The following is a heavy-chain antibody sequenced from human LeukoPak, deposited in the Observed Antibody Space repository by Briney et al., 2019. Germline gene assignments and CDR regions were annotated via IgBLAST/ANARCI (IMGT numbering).Heavy chain of an antibody. CDR3: AKGRREPWNFDH. D-gene: IGHD5-24*01. J-gene: IGHJ4*02. CDR1: GFTFSSYA. CDR2: ISVCGGST. Sequence: GGSLRLSCAASGFTFSSYAMSWVRQAPGQGLEWVSGISVCGGSTYYADSVKGRFSISRDNFKNTLYLQMNSLRADDTGGYYCAKGRREPWNFDHWGEGALVTVSS. V-gene: IGHV3-23*01.